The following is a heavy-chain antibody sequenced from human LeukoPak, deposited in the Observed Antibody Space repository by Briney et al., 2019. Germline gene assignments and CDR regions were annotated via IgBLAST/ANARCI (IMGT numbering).Heavy chain of an antibody. CDR3: ARRELLSIDY. D-gene: IGHD1-26*01. CDR1: GGSFSGYY. J-gene: IGHJ4*02. CDR2: INHSGST. Sequence: SETLSLTCAVYGGSFSGYYWSWIRQPPGKGLEWIGEINHSGSTNYNPSLKSRVTTSVDTSKNQFSLKLSSVTAADTAVYYCARRELLSIDYWGQGTLVTVSS. V-gene: IGHV4-34*01.